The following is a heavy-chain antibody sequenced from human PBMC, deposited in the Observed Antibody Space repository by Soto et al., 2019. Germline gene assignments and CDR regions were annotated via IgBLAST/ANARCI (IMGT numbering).Heavy chain of an antibody. V-gene: IGHV1-18*01. Sequence: ASVKVSCKASGYTFFTYGVTWVRQAPGQGLEWLGWITPYNGNTHYAQKFQDRVTMTTDTAATTAYMELRSLTSDDSALYFCARDTNHYFDHWGQVTLVTVSS. CDR1: GYTFFTYG. J-gene: IGHJ4*02. CDR2: ITPYNGNT. CDR3: ARDTNHYFDH.